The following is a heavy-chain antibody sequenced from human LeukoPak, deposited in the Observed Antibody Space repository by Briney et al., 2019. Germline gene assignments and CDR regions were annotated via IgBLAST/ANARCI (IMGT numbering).Heavy chain of an antibody. Sequence: GGSLRLSCAASGSTFSSYEMNWVRQAPGKGLEWVSYISSSGSTIYYADSVKGRFTISRDNAKNSLYLQMNSLRAEDTAVYYCARGPDVVVPAAMEYYFDYWGQGTLVTVSS. J-gene: IGHJ4*02. CDR3: ARGPDVVVPAAMEYYFDY. V-gene: IGHV3-48*03. CDR1: GSTFSSYE. CDR2: ISSSGSTI. D-gene: IGHD2-2*01.